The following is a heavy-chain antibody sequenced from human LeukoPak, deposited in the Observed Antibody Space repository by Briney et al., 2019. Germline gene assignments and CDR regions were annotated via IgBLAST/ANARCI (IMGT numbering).Heavy chain of an antibody. Sequence: PGGSLRLSCAASGFTFSSYWMSWVRQAPGKGLEWVANIKQDGSEKYYVDSVKGRFTISRDNAKNSLYLQMNSLRAEDTAVYYCAREGDHIAAAGGFDPWGQGTLVTVSS. V-gene: IGHV3-7*01. J-gene: IGHJ5*02. CDR3: AREGDHIAAAGGFDP. CDR1: GFTFSSYW. CDR2: IKQDGSEK. D-gene: IGHD6-13*01.